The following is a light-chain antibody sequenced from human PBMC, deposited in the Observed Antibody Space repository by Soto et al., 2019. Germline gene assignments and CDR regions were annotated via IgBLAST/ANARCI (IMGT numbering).Light chain of an antibody. Sequence: EIVLTXSPGTLSXXPGXXXXXXXXASQXVSSSYLAWYQQKPGQAPRLLIYGASSRATGIPDRFSGSGSGTDFTLTISRLEPEDFAVYYCHQYGSSPYTFGQGTKLEIK. V-gene: IGKV3-20*01. CDR1: QXVSSSY. CDR3: HQYGSSPYT. CDR2: GAS. J-gene: IGKJ2*01.